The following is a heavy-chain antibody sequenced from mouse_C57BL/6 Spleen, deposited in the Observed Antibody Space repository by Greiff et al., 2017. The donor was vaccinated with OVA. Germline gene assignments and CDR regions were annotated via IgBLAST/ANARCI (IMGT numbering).Heavy chain of an antibody. CDR1: GFTFSDYY. CDR2: INYDGSST. D-gene: IGHD2-3*01. J-gene: IGHJ4*01. CDR3: ARFYDGYYGAMDY. V-gene: IGHV5-16*01. Sequence: EVMLVESEGGLVQPGSSMKLSCTASGFTFSDYYMAWVRQVPEKGLEWVANINYDGSSTYYLDSLKSRFIISRDNAKNILYLQMSSLKSEDTATYYCARFYDGYYGAMDYWGQGTSVTVSS.